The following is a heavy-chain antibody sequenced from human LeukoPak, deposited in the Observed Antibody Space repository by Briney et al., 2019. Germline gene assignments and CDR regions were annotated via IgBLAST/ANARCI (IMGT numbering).Heavy chain of an antibody. CDR2: INPNSGGT. CDR1: GYTFTGYY. Sequence: ASVKVSCKASGYTFTGYYMHWVRQAPGQGLEWMGWINPNSGGTNYAQKFQGRVTMTRDTSISTAYMELSRLRSDDTAVYYCARDSGDYYGSGSYYIGWGQGTLVTVSS. CDR3: ARDSGDYYGSGSYYIG. V-gene: IGHV1-2*02. J-gene: IGHJ4*02. D-gene: IGHD3-10*01.